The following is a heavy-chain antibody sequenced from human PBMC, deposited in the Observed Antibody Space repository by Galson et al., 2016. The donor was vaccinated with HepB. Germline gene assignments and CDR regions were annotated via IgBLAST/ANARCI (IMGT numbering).Heavy chain of an antibody. CDR2: VNPDNGAS. CDR1: RYTFTDYY. J-gene: IGHJ3*02. CDR3: AGKSINIVPTSDGAIDI. V-gene: IGHV1-2*02. D-gene: IGHD5-12*01. Sequence: SVKVSCKASRYTFTDYYIHWVRQAPGQGLEWMGRVNPDNGASNSAFKFQGRVTMTRDVSLRTAYLGLSGLKSDDSAVYFCAGKSINIVPTSDGAIDIWGQGTMVTVSS.